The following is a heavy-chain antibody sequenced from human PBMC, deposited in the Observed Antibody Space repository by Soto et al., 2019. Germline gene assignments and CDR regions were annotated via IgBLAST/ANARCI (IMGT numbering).Heavy chain of an antibody. CDR3: ARSGFWSGYYSFSYPNWFDP. V-gene: IGHV4-59*01. J-gene: IGHJ5*02. CDR1: GGSISSYY. CDR2: IYYSGST. D-gene: IGHD3-3*01. Sequence: SETLSLTCTVSGGSISSYYWSWIRQPPGKGLEWIGYIYYSGSTNYNPSLKSRVTISVDPSKNQFSLKLSSVTAADTAVYYCARSGFWSGYYSFSYPNWFDPWGQGTLVTVSS.